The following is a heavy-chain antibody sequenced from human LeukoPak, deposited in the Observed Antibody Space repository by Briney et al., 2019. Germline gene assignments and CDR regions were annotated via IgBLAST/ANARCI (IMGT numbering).Heavy chain of an antibody. CDR1: GFTFSSYA. V-gene: IGHV3-23*01. D-gene: IGHD6-6*01. CDR3: ARVMYSSSSGLDY. J-gene: IGHJ4*02. Sequence: QFGGSLRLSCAASGFTFSSYAMSWVRQAPGKGLEWVSAMSGSGGSIYYADSVKGRFTISRDNSKNTLYLQMNSLRAEDTAVYYCARVMYSSSSGLDYWGQGTLVTVSS. CDR2: MSGSGGSI.